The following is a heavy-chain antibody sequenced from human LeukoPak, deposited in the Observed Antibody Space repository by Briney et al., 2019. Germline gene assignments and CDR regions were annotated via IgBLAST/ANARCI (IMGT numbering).Heavy chain of an antibody. V-gene: IGHV3-64*01. J-gene: IGHJ4*02. Sequence: PGGSLRLSCAASGFTFSSYAMHWVRQAPGKGLEYVSAISSNGGSTYYANSVKGRFTISRDNAKNSLSLQMNSLRAEDTAVYYCARGWRYFDCWGQGTLVTVSS. D-gene: IGHD3-9*01. CDR2: ISSNGGST. CDR1: GFTFSSYA. CDR3: ARGWRYFDC.